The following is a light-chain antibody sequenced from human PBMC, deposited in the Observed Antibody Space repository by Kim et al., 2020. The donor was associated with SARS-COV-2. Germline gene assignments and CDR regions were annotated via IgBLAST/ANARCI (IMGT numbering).Light chain of an antibody. CDR2: KVS. V-gene: IGKV2-30*02. CDR3: MQGSHWPYT. J-gene: IGKJ2*01. CDR1: QSLVHSDGNTY. Sequence: QPASITCRASQSLVHSDGNTYLAWFQQRPGQSPRRLIYKVSNRDSGFPDRFSGSGSGTDFTLTISRVEAEDVGVYYCMQGSHWPYTFGQGTKLEI.